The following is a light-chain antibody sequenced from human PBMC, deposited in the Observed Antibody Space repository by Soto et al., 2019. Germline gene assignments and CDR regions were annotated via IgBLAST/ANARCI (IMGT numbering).Light chain of an antibody. J-gene: IGLJ3*02. CDR3: QTWSTDIRG. V-gene: IGLV4-69*01. CDR1: SGHNSYA. CDR2: LNSDGSH. Sequence: QPVLTQPPSASASLGASVKLTCTLSSGHNSYAIAWHQQQPEKGPRYLMKLNSDGSHSKGDGIPDRFSGSSSGAERYLTISSLQSEDEADYYCQTWSTDIRGFGGGTKVTVL.